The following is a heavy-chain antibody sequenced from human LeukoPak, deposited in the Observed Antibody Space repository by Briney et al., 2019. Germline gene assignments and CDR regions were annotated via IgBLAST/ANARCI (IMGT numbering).Heavy chain of an antibody. D-gene: IGHD3-16*02. CDR2: INPNSGGT. CDR3: ARCPRTYYDYVWGSYPPDY. J-gene: IGHJ4*02. V-gene: IGHV1-2*02. Sequence: ASVKVSCKASGYTFTGYFMHWVRQAPGQGLEWMGWINPNSGGTHYAQKFQGRVTMTRDTSISTAYMELSRLRSDDTALYYCARCPRTYYDYVWGSYPPDYWGQGTLVTVSS. CDR1: GYTFTGYF.